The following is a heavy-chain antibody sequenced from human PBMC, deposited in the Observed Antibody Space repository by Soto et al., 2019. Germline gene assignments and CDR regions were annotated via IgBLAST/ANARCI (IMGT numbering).Heavy chain of an antibody. D-gene: IGHD1-1*01. CDR1: GFTFSRYD. Sequence: QVQLVESGGGVVQPGRSLRLSCAASGFTFSRYDMHWVRQAPGKVLEWVAVISNGGTNKYYADSVKGRFTISRDNSKNSLYFLMDSLRPEDTALYYCVRDGEDGNDRTFELWGQGTLVTFSS. CDR3: VRDGEDGNDRTFEL. CDR2: ISNGGTNK. V-gene: IGHV3-30*14. J-gene: IGHJ4*02.